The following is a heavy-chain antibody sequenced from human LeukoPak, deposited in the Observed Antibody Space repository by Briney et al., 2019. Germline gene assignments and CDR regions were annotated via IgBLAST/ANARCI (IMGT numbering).Heavy chain of an antibody. Sequence: PGGSLRLSCVASGFSFSSYWMHWVRQVPGKGLVWVARIVGDGTSATYADSVKGRFTISRDTPKNTLYLQMNSLRVEDTAVYYCASWPVGWYGEDSWGQGTLVTVSS. CDR2: IVGDGTSA. D-gene: IGHD6-19*01. V-gene: IGHV3-74*01. CDR1: GFSFSSYW. J-gene: IGHJ4*02. CDR3: ASWPVGWYGEDS.